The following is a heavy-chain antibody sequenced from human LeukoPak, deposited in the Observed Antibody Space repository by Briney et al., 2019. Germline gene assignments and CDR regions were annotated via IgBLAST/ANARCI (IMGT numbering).Heavy chain of an antibody. D-gene: IGHD5-18*01. Sequence: GGSLRLSCAASGFTFSNAWMSWVRQAPGKGLEWVGRIKSKTEGGTTDYAAPVKGRFTISRDDSKNTLYLQMNSLRTEDTAVYYCTADTAMGYWDQGTLVTVSS. J-gene: IGHJ4*02. CDR2: IKSKTEGGTT. CDR1: GFTFSNAW. V-gene: IGHV3-15*01. CDR3: TADTAMGY.